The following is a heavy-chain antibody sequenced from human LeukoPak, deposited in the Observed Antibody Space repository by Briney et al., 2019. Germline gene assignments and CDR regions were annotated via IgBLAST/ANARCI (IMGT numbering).Heavy chain of an antibody. CDR2: IYYSGST. D-gene: IGHD3-22*01. J-gene: IGHJ5*02. CDR3: ARAALTYYYDSSGYLWFDP. CDR1: GGSISSYY. V-gene: IGHV4-59*08. Sequence: TSETLSLTCTVSGGSISSYYWSWIRQRPGKGLEWIGYIYYSGSTNYNPSLKSRVTISVDTSKNQFSLKLSSVTAADTAVYYCARAALTYYYDSSGYLWFDPWGQGTLVTVSS.